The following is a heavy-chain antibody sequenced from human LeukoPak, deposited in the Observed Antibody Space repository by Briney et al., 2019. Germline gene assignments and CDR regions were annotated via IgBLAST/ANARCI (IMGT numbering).Heavy chain of an antibody. Sequence: GSSEKVSCKASVGTFSSYAISWVRQAPGQGLEWMGRIILILGIANYAQKFQGRVTITADKSTSTAYMELSSLRSEDTAVYYCARGYYYDSSGYYNYWGQGTLVTVSS. CDR1: VGTFSSYA. D-gene: IGHD3-22*01. CDR3: ARGYYYDSSGYYNY. J-gene: IGHJ4*02. CDR2: IILILGIA. V-gene: IGHV1-69*04.